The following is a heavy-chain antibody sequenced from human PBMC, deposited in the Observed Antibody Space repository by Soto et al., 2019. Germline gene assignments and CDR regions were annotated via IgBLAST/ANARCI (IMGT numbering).Heavy chain of an antibody. J-gene: IGHJ4*02. D-gene: IGHD4-4*01. CDR3: TSTYNFEY. CDR1: GFTFSNAW. CDR2: IRTKAEGETT. Sequence: EVQLVESGGGLVEPGGSLRLSCAASGFTFSNAWMDWVRQAPGKGLQWVGRIRTKAEGETTIYAAPVEGRFTISREDSKNTLYLQMNSLKTDDTAVYYCTSTYNFEYWGRGTLVTVSS. V-gene: IGHV3-15*01.